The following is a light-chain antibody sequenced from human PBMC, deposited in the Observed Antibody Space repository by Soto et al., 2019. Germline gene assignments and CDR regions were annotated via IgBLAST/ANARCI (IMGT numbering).Light chain of an antibody. J-gene: IGLJ2*01. Sequence: QSVLTQPASVSGSPGQSITISCTGTSSDVGGYNYVSWYQQHPGKAPKLMIYDVSNRPSGVSNRFSGSKSGNTASLTISGLQAEDEADYYCSSYTISSTLKVFGGGTKLTVL. V-gene: IGLV2-14*01. CDR1: SSDVGGYNY. CDR3: SSYTISSTLKV. CDR2: DVS.